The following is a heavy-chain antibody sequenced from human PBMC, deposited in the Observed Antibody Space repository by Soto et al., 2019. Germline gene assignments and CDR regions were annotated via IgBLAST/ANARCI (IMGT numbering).Heavy chain of an antibody. V-gene: IGHV3-9*01. Sequence: EVQLVESGGGVAQPGRSLRLSCAASGFTFDEYGMHWVRQAPGKGLEWVSGISWNSGAIFYADSVKGRFTISRDNAKKSLYLQMNSLSGDDTALYFCVREKSIAARPFDYWGQGILVTVSS. CDR2: ISWNSGAI. J-gene: IGHJ4*02. CDR3: VREKSIAARPFDY. D-gene: IGHD6-6*01. CDR1: GFTFDEYG.